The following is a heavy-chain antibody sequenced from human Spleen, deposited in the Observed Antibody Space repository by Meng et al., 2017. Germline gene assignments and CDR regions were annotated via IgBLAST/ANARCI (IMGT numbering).Heavy chain of an antibody. V-gene: IGHV1-69*06. Sequence: QGQLVQAGAEVKKPGSPVKVSCKASGGTLSTYIINWVRQAPGQGLEWVGGIVPIFGTPDYAQKFQGRVTITADKSTSTAYMELSSLRSEDTAMYYCASRDDFLTGADYWGQGSLVTVSS. CDR1: GGTLSTYI. CDR2: IVPIFGTP. J-gene: IGHJ4*02. D-gene: IGHD3-9*01. CDR3: ASRDDFLTGADY.